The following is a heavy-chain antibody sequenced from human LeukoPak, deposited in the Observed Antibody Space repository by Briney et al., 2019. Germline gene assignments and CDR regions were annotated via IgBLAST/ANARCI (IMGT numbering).Heavy chain of an antibody. CDR1: GFSFSSDW. V-gene: IGHV3-7*01. D-gene: IGHD5-24*01. Sequence: GGSLRLSCAASGFSFSSDWMSWVRQAPGKGLEWVANIKEDESERYYVDSVKGRFTISRDNPKNSLSLQMNNLRVEDTAVYYCARWLQFWGYLDYWGHGTLLTVSS. J-gene: IGHJ4*01. CDR3: ARWLQFWGYLDY. CDR2: IKEDESER.